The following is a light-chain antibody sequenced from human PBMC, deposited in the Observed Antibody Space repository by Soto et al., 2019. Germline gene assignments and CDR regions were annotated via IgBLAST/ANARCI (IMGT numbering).Light chain of an antibody. CDR3: GTWDSSLSIFV. J-gene: IGLJ1*01. CDR2: END. V-gene: IGLV1-51*02. CDR1: SSNIGNYY. Sequence: QSVLKQPPSVSAAPAQKVTMSCSGDSSNIGNYYVSWHQQLPGTAPKLLIYENDKRPSGIPDRFSGSKSGTSATLGITGLQTGDEADYYCGTWDSSLSIFVFVTGTKVTVL.